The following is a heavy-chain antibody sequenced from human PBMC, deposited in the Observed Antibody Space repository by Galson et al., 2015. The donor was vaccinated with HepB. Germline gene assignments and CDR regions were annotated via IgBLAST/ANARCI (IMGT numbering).Heavy chain of an antibody. CDR2: IYPGDSDT. D-gene: IGHD4-17*01. CDR3: ARPMETYTVSNAFDI. CDR1: GYSFTSYW. J-gene: IGHJ3*02. Sequence: QSGAEVKKPGESLKISCKGSGYSFTSYWIGWVRQMPGKDLEWMGIIYPGDSDTRYSPSFQGQVTISADKSISTAYLQWSSLKASDTAMYYCARPMETYTVSNAFDIWGQGTMVTVSS. V-gene: IGHV5-51*01.